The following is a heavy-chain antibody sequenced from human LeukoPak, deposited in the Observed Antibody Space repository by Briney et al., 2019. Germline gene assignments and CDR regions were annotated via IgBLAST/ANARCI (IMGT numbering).Heavy chain of an antibody. CDR2: ISSSSSYI. J-gene: IGHJ4*02. V-gene: IGHV3-21*01. CDR3: ARLAVAGTSPLGY. D-gene: IGHD6-19*01. CDR1: GFTFSSYS. Sequence: GGSLRLSCAASGFTFSSYSMNWVRQAPGKGLEWVSSISSSSSYIYYADSVKGRFTISRDNAKNSLYLQTNSLRAEDTAVYYCARLAVAGTSPLGYWGQGTLVTVSS.